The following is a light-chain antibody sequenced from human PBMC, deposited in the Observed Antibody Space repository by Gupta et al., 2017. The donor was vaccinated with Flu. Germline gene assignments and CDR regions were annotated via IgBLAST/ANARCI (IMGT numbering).Light chain of an antibody. CDR3: QAWDSCISYV. CDR2: HDS. J-gene: IGLJ1*01. Sequence: SYELTQQPSVSVSPGQTASITCSGDKLGDKYACWYQQKPGQSPVLVIYHDSKRPSGIPERFSGSNSGNTASLTISGTQAMDEADYYCQAWDSCISYVFGTGTKVTVL. CDR1: KLGDKY. V-gene: IGLV3-1*01.